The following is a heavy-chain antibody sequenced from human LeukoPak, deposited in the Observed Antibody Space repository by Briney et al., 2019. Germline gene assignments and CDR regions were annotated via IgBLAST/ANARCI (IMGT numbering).Heavy chain of an antibody. CDR2: ISGSSSYI. CDR3: ARDLYGDYSFDY. Sequence: GGSLRLSCAASGFTFSSYNMNWVRQAPGKGLEWVSSISGSSSYIYYADSVQGRFTISRDNAKNSPYLQTNSLRAEDTAVYYCARDLYGDYSFDYWGQGTLVTVSS. V-gene: IGHV3-21*01. D-gene: IGHD4-17*01. CDR1: GFTFSSYN. J-gene: IGHJ4*02.